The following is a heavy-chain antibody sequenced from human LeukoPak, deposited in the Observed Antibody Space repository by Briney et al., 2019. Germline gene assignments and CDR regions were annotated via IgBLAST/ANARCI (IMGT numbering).Heavy chain of an antibody. CDR1: GFTFSSYA. CDR3: AKEGSDQLLCCYYYYYMDV. CDR2: ISGSGGST. Sequence: PGGSLRLSCAASGFTFSSYAMSWVRQAPGKGLEWVSAISGSGGSTYYADSVKGRFTISRDNSKNTLYLQMNSLRAEDTAVYCCAKEGSDQLLCCYYYYYMDVWGKGTTVTVSS. V-gene: IGHV3-23*01. J-gene: IGHJ6*03. D-gene: IGHD2-2*01.